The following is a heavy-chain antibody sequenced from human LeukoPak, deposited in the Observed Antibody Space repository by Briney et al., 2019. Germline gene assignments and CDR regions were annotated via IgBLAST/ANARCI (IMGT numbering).Heavy chain of an antibody. CDR2: ISGTGIIT. J-gene: IGHJ6*03. CDR3: AKVSSDVPSPLDYMDV. CDR1: GFPFNKYA. V-gene: IGHV3-23*01. Sequence: GRSLRLSCAPSGFPFNKYAMSWVRQAPGKGLEWVSAISGTGIITLYAASVTGRFTISRDNSRNTLYLQMNSLRAEDTAVYYCAKVSSDVPSPLDYMDVWGKGTTVTVSS. D-gene: IGHD6-6*01.